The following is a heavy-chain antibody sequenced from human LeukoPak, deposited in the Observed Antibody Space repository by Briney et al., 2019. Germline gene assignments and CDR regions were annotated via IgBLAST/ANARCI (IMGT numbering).Heavy chain of an antibody. D-gene: IGHD2-15*01. J-gene: IGHJ3*02. CDR2: IPASGPKT. V-gene: IGHV3-23*01. CDR3: AKGLSCSGGSCYESDPDAFDI. CDR1: GFTFSSSA. Sequence: GGSLRLSCAASGFTFSSSAMGWVRRAPQKGLEWVSAIPASGPKTYYTGSVRGRFTISRDNSKNTVYLQMQSLRAEDTAVYYCAKGLSCSGGSCYESDPDAFDIWGQGTMVSVSS.